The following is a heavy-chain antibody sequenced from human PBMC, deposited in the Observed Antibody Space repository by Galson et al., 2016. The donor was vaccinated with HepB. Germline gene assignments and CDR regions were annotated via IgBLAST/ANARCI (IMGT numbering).Heavy chain of an antibody. J-gene: IGHJ6*03. CDR1: GFTFDHYT. CDR3: AKAGSDSDYVNFYYYYMDV. D-gene: IGHD5-12*01. CDR2: ISWDDATT. V-gene: IGHV3-43*01. Sequence: SLRLSCAASGFTFDHYTIHWVRQAPGKGLEWLSLISWDDATTYYADSVKGRFTISRDNSKNSVYLQMNSLRTEDTALYYCAKAGSDSDYVNFYYYYMDVWGKGTTVTVSS.